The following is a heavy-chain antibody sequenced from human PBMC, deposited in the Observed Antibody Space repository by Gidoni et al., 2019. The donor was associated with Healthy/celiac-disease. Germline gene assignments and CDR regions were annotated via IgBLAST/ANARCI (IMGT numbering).Heavy chain of an antibody. Sequence: EVQLLESGGGLVQPGGSLELSCAASGFPFSSYAMSLVRQAPGKGLEWVSAISGSGGSTYYADSVKGRFTISRDNSKNTLYLQMNSLRAEDTAVYYCANWYNWNSAWYFDYWGQGTLVTVSS. V-gene: IGHV3-23*01. D-gene: IGHD1-7*01. CDR1: GFPFSSYA. J-gene: IGHJ4*02. CDR3: ANWYNWNSAWYFDY. CDR2: ISGSGGST.